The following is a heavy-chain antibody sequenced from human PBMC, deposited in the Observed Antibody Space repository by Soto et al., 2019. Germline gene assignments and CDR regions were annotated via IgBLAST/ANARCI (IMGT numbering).Heavy chain of an antibody. D-gene: IGHD3-10*02. CDR2: IKQDGSEK. CDR1: GFTFSNYW. V-gene: IGHV3-7*04. CDR3: ARGVYHVNRGPFSIAFGV. J-gene: IGHJ3*01. Sequence: GGSLRLSCAASGFTFSNYWMSWVRQAPGKGLEWVANIKQDGSEKWYVDSVKGRFTISRDNAKKSLFLQMNSLRVADTAVYYWARGVYHVNRGPFSIAFGVWGKVRMVSV.